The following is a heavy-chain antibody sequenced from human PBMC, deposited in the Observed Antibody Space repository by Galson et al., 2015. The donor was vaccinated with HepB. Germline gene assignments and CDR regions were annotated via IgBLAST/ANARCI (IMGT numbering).Heavy chain of an antibody. D-gene: IGHD3-16*02. V-gene: IGHV1-69*13. CDR3: ARERHDYVWGSYRFYYYYGMDV. J-gene: IGHJ6*02. CDR1: GGTFSSYA. Sequence: SVKVSCRASGGTFSSYAISWVRQAPGQGLEWMGGIIPIFGTANYAQKFQGRVTITADESTSTAHMELSSLRSEDTAVYYCARERHDYVWGSYRFYYYYGMDVWGQGTTVTVSS. CDR2: IIPIFGTA.